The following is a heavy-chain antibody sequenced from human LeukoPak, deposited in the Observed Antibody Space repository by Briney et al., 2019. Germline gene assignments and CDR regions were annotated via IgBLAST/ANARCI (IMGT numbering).Heavy chain of an antibody. CDR3: ARDSPAARNAFDI. CDR2: IIPIFGTA. D-gene: IGHD2-2*01. J-gene: IGHJ3*02. Sequence: GSSVKVSCKASVGTFSSYAISWVRQAPGQGLEWMGGIIPIFGTANYAQKFQGRVTITADESTSTAYMELSSLRSEDTAVYYCARDSPAARNAFDIWGQGTMVTVSS. CDR1: VGTFSSYA. V-gene: IGHV1-69*01.